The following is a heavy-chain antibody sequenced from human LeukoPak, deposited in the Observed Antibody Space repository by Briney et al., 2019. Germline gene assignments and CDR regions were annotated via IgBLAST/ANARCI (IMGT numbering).Heavy chain of an antibody. D-gene: IGHD7-27*01. CDR3: ARWNWGSALDY. J-gene: IGHJ4*02. Sequence: PSETLSLTCTVAGDSISSYYWTWIRQPPGKGLEWIGYMYHSGSTKYNPSLKSRVTISVDTSKNQFSLKLMSVTAADTAIFYCARWNWGSALDYWGQGILVTVSS. CDR2: MYHSGST. V-gene: IGHV4-59*01. CDR1: GDSISSYY.